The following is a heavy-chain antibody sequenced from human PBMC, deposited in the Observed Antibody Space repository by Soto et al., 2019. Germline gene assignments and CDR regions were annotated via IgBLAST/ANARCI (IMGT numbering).Heavy chain of an antibody. D-gene: IGHD6-13*01. CDR2: IHTTDGT. J-gene: IGHJ4*02. CDR3: ARALSSAAGLYFDF. CDR1: GGSISSYY. V-gene: IGHV4-4*07. Sequence: SETLSLTCTVSGGSISSYYWSWIRQPAGKGMEWIGRIHTTDGTNYNPSLKSRVTMSIDTSNNQFSLKLSSLTAADTAVYYCARALSSAAGLYFDFWGQGTLVTV.